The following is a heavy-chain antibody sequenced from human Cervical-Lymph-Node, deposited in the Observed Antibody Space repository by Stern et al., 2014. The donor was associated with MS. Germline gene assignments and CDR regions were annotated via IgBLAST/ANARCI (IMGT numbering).Heavy chain of an antibody. CDR3: ARDRGLTHYFYGMDV. D-gene: IGHD3-10*01. J-gene: IGHJ6*02. V-gene: IGHV3-30*03. CDR1: RFTFSHHG. Sequence: QMQLVQSGGGVVQPPKPPTLPCAASRFTFSHHGMHWVRQAPGKGLERVALATYDGSDQYYADSVKGRFTVSRDNSKNTVLLQMNGLRPEDTAVYFCARDRGLTHYFYGMDVWGQGTTVTVSS. CDR2: ATYDGSDQ.